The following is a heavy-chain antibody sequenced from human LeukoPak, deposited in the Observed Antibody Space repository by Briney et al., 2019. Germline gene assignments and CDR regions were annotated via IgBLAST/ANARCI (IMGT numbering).Heavy chain of an antibody. CDR2: ISAYNGNT. CDR3: ASSGWELQYYFDY. Sequence: ASVKVSCKASGYTFTSYGISWVRQAPGQGLEWMGWISAYNGNTNYAQKLQGRVTMTTDTSTSTVYMELSSLRSEDTAVYYCASSGWELQYYFDYWGQGTLVTVSS. CDR1: GYTFTSYG. J-gene: IGHJ4*02. V-gene: IGHV1-18*01. D-gene: IGHD1-26*01.